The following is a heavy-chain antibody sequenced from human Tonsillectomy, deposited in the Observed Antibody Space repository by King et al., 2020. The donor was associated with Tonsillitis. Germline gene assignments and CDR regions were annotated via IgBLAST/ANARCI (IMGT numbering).Heavy chain of an antibody. D-gene: IGHD4-17*01. CDR1: GGSLSYYY. V-gene: IGHV4-34*01. Sequence: VQLQQWGTGLLKPSETLSLTCGVSGGSLSYYYWSWIRQPPGKGLEWIGEVSYSGSTNYNSSLESRVKISVDTSKNQVSLRLTSVTAADIAVYYCTRGPPLFPTLYFASWGQGTLVSVSS. CDR3: TRGPPLFPTLYFAS. J-gene: IGHJ4*02. CDR2: VSYSGST.